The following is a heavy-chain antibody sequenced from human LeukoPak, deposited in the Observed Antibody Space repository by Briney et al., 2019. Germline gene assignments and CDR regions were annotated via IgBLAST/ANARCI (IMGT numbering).Heavy chain of an antibody. CDR1: GFTFSYYA. D-gene: IGHD2-15*01. Sequence: GGSLRLSCAASGFTFSYYAMTWVRQAPGKGREWVSAISGSGGSTYYADSVKGRFTISRDNSKDTLYLQMNSLRAEHTAVYYCAKDEAAGYWGQGTLVTVSS. V-gene: IGHV3-23*01. CDR3: AKDEAAGY. J-gene: IGHJ4*02. CDR2: ISGSGGST.